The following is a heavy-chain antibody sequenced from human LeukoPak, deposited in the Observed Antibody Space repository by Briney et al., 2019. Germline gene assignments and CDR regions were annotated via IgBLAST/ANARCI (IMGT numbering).Heavy chain of an antibody. J-gene: IGHJ4*02. D-gene: IGHD3-3*01. Sequence: SETLSLTCAVYGGSFSGYYWSWIRQPPGKGLEWIGEINHSGSTNYNPSLKSRVTISVDTSKNQFSLKLSSVTAADTAVYYCARGPLITIFGVVISSHYFDYWGQGTLVTVSS. CDR3: ARGPLITIFGVVISSHYFDY. CDR2: INHSGST. CDR1: GGSFSGYY. V-gene: IGHV4-34*01.